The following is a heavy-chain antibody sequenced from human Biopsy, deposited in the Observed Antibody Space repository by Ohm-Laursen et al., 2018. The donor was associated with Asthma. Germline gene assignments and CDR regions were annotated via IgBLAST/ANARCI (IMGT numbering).Heavy chain of an antibody. D-gene: IGHD3-3*02. J-gene: IGHJ1*01. V-gene: IGHV3-7*01. Sequence: SLRLSCTASGFTFSSYGMYWVRQVPGKGLEWVVNIKHDGSEKNHVDSLKGRFTISRDNAKNSLYLQMNSLRAEDTAVYYCARTFHFWSPYHAEHYQLWGQGTLVTVSS. CDR2: IKHDGSEK. CDR1: GFTFSSYG. CDR3: ARTFHFWSPYHAEHYQL.